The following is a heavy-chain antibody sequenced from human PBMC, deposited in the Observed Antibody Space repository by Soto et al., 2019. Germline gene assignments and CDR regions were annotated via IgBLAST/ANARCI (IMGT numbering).Heavy chain of an antibody. J-gene: IGHJ6*02. CDR2: IYYSGST. Sequence: PSETLSLTCTVSGGSIISGGYYWSWIRQHPGKGLEWIEYIYYSGSTYYNPSLKSRVTISVDTSKTQFSLKLSSVTAADTAVYYCARALLTDGMDVWGQGTTVTVSS. CDR1: GGSIISGGYY. V-gene: IGHV4-31*03. CDR3: ARALLTDGMDV.